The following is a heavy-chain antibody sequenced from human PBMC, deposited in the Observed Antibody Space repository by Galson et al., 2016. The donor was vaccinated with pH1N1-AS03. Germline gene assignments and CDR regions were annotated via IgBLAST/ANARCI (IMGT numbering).Heavy chain of an antibody. CDR1: GYIFTSYW. CDR2: TYPGDSDT. V-gene: IGHV5-51*01. J-gene: IGHJ4*02. D-gene: IGHD5-24*01. CDR3: ARQVRDGYNDYFDY. Sequence: QSGAEVKKPGESLKISCKTSGYIFTSYWVAWVRHMPGKGLEWMGITYPGDSDTRYSPSFQGQVTISADRSITTAYLQWSSLMASDTAIYYCARQVRDGYNDYFDYWGQGILVTVSS.